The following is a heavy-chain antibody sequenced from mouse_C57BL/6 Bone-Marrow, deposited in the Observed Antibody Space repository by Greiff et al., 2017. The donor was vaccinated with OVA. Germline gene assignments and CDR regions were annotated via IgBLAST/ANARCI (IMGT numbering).Heavy chain of an antibody. CDR2: IDPSGSYT. J-gene: IGHJ1*03. V-gene: IGHV1-69*01. CDR1: GYTFTSYW. CDR3: ARISLIVG. Sequence: VQLQQPGAELVMPGASVKLSCKASGYTFTSYWMHWVKQRPGQGLEWIGEIDPSGSYTNYNQKFKGKSTLTVDKSSSTAYIRLSGPASEDSAGCYGARISLIVGWGTGTTVTVAS.